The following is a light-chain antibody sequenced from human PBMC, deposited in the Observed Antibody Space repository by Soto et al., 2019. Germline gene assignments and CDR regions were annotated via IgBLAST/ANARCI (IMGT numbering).Light chain of an antibody. J-gene: IGKJ5*01. CDR2: EVS. Sequence: DVVMTQTPLSLSVAPGQPASISCKSSQSLLHITGETFLFWYLQKPGQSPQLLIYEVSTRVSGGPDRFSGSGSGTDFTLAISRVENDDVGIYYCMQSTQLPPTFGQGTRLGIE. V-gene: IGKV2D-29*02. CDR1: QSLLHITGETF. CDR3: MQSTQLPPT.